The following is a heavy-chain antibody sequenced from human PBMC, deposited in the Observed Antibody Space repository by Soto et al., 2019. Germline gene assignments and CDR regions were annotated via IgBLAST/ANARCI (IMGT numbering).Heavy chain of an antibody. D-gene: IGHD2-2*01. V-gene: IGHV1-69*06. CDR3: GGAEPAAHYYYGMDC. J-gene: IGHJ6*02. Sequence: QVQLVQSGAEVKKPGSSVKVSCKASVGTFSSYAISWVRQAPGQGLEWMGGIIPIFGTANYAQNFQGRVTITADKSPTTAYMDLSSLRSEDTAVYYCGGAEPAAHYYYGMDCWGHGTTVTVSS. CDR1: VGTFSSYA. CDR2: IIPIFGTA.